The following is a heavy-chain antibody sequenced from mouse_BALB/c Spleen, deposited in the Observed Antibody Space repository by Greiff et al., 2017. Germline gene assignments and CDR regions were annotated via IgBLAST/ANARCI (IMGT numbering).Heavy chain of an antibody. D-gene: IGHD1-1*01. Sequence: DVHLVESGGGLVKPGGSLKLSCAASGFTFSSYAMSWVRQSPEKRLEWVAEISSGGSYTYYPDTVTGRFTISRDNAKNTLYLEMSSLRSEDTAMYYCARDEDYGSYAMDYWGQGTSVTVSS. CDR2: ISSGGSYT. CDR3: ARDEDYGSYAMDY. J-gene: IGHJ4*01. CDR1: GFTFSSYA. V-gene: IGHV5-9-4*01.